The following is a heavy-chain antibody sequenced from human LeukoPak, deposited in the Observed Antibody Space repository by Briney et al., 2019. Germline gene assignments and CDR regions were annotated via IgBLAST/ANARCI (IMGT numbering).Heavy chain of an antibody. CDR2: IYTSGST. D-gene: IGHD2/OR15-2a*01. CDR1: GGSIRTYY. J-gene: IGHJ4*02. CDR3: ARGDFYRYYFDY. Sequence: SETLSLTCTVSGGSIRTYYWSWIRQPPGKGLEWIGHIYTSGSTNYNPSLKSRVTMSLDTSENQFSLKLSSVTAADTAVYYCARGDFYRYYFDYWGQGTLVTVSS. V-gene: IGHV4-4*09.